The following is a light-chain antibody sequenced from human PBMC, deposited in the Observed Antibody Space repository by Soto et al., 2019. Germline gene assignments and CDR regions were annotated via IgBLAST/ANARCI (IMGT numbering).Light chain of an antibody. V-gene: IGKV3-15*01. Sequence: EIVMTQSPATLSVSPGERATLSCRASQSVSSNLAWYQQKAGQAPRLLIYGASTRATGIPARFSGSGSGTEFTLTISSLQSEDFAVYYCQQYSIWRTFGQGIKVDI. J-gene: IGKJ1*01. CDR1: QSVSSN. CDR3: QQYSIWRT. CDR2: GAS.